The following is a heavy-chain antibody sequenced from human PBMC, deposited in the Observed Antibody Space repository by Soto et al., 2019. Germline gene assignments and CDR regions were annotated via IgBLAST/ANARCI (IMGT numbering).Heavy chain of an antibody. D-gene: IGHD4-17*01. CDR3: ARDQGGSVAYRDV. V-gene: IGHV3-33*01. J-gene: IGHJ4*02. CDR1: GFSFSLYG. Sequence: QVNLVESGGGVVPPGTSLRLSCAASGFSFSLYGMHWVRQAPGKGLEWVAFIRYDGSDKQCADTVKGRCAVSRDNLENTLALQIDNLSADDTATYYCARDQGGSVAYRDVWGQGTLVTVSS. CDR2: IRYDGSDK.